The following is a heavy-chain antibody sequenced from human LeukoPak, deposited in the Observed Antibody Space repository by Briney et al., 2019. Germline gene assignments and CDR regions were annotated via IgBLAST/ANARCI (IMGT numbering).Heavy chain of an antibody. V-gene: IGHV3-48*02. CDR2: ISSSSSTI. J-gene: IGHJ4*02. CDR1: KFTFSLYN. D-gene: IGHD3-22*01. Sequence: PGGSLRLSCEAYKFTFSLYNMNWVRQAPGKGLEWVSYISSSSSTIYYADSVKGRFTVSRDNAKSSLYLQMNSLRDEDTAVYYCARDRSGGYVSYFDYWGQGTLVTVSS. CDR3: ARDRSGGYVSYFDY.